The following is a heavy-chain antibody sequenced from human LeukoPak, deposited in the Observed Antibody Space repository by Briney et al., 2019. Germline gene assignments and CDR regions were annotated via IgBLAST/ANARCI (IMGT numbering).Heavy chain of an antibody. CDR1: RFTFSSYW. CDR3: ARTYYYDSSGSPFDY. Sequence: PGGSLRLSCAASRFTFSSYWMSWVRQAPGKGLEWVANIKQDGSEKYYVDSVKGRFTISRDNAKNSLYLQMNSLRAEDTAVYYCARTYYYDSSGSPFDYWGQGTLVTVSS. J-gene: IGHJ4*02. V-gene: IGHV3-7*01. D-gene: IGHD3-22*01. CDR2: IKQDGSEK.